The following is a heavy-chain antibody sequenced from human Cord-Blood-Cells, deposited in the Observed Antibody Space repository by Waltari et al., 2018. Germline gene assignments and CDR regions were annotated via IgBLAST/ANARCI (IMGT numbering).Heavy chain of an antibody. Sequence: QVQLVQSGAEVKKPGSSVKVSCKASGGTFSSYAISWVRQAPGQGLEWRGGISPIFGTANYAQKFQGRVTITADESTSTAYMELSSLRSEDTAVYYCASSRRTGYSSGWYDYWGQGTLVTVSS. CDR1: GGTFSSYA. CDR2: ISPIFGTA. J-gene: IGHJ4*02. D-gene: IGHD6-19*01. V-gene: IGHV1-69*01. CDR3: ASSRRTGYSSGWYDY.